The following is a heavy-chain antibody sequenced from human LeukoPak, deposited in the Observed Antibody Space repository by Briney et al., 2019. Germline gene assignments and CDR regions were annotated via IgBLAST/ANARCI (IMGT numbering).Heavy chain of an antibody. D-gene: IGHD4-17*01. CDR3: ARRPDYGDVYIDY. J-gene: IGHJ4*02. V-gene: IGHV5-51*01. Sequence: GESLKISCKGSGYSFTSYWIGWVRQMPGKGLEWMGIIYPGGSDTRYRPSFQGQVTISADKSITTAYLQWSSLKASDTAIYYCARRPDYGDVYIDYWGQATLVTVSS. CDR2: IYPGGSDT. CDR1: GYSFTSYW.